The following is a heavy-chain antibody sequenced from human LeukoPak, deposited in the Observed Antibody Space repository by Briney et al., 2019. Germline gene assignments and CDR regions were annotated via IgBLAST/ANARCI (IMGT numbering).Heavy chain of an antibody. J-gene: IGHJ4*02. V-gene: IGHV3-53*01. D-gene: IGHD1-26*01. CDR3: ARDSSGSYYFDY. CDR1: GFTVSSNY. Sequence: GGSLRLSCAASGFTVSSNYMSWVRQAPGQGLEWVSVIYSGGSTYYADSVKGRFTISRDNSKNTLCLQMNSLRAEDTAVYYCARDSSGSYYFDYWGQGTLVTVSP. CDR2: IYSGGST.